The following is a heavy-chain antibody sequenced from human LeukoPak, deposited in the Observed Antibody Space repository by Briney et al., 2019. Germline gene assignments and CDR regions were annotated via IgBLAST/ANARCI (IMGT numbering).Heavy chain of an antibody. D-gene: IGHD3-22*01. V-gene: IGHV3-21*01. Sequence: GGSLRLSCAASGFTFSSYSMNWVRQAPGKGLEWVSSISSSSSYIYYADSVKGRFTISRDNAKNSLYLQMNSLRAEYTAVYYCARDESGGYSYGYWGQGTLVTVSS. CDR3: ARDESGGYSYGY. CDR1: GFTFSSYS. J-gene: IGHJ4*02. CDR2: ISSSSSYI.